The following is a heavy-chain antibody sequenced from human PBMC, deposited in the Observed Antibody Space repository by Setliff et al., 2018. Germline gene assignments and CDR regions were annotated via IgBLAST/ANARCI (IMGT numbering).Heavy chain of an antibody. Sequence: ASVKVSCKASGYTFSHSGITWVRQAPGQGLEWMGRISVYTGNTNYAPKLQGRVTMTTDASTSTAYMELRGLTSDDTAVYYCSGLVRYCSKTTCQTASGAELWGQGTLVTVSS. V-gene: IGHV1-18*01. J-gene: IGHJ4*02. CDR1: GYTFSHSG. CDR3: SGLVRYCSKTTCQTASGAEL. D-gene: IGHD2-8*01. CDR2: ISVYTGNT.